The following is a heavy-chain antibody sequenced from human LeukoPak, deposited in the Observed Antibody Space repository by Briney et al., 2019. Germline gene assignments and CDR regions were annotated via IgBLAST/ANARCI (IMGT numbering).Heavy chain of an antibody. CDR2: IIPIFGTA. Sequence: SVKVSCKASGGTFSSYAISWVRQAPGQGLEWMGGIIPIFGTANYAQKFQGRVTITTDESTSTAYMELSSLRSEDTAVYYCARDGPQYAYDFGALDPWGQGTLVTVSS. V-gene: IGHV1-69*05. CDR3: ARDGPQYAYDFGALDP. CDR1: GGTFSSYA. D-gene: IGHD3-3*01. J-gene: IGHJ5*02.